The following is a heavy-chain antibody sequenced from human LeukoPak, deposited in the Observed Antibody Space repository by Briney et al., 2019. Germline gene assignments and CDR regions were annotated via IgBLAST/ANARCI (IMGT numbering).Heavy chain of an antibody. CDR1: GFTFSSYS. V-gene: IGHV3-21*01. D-gene: IGHD3-10*01. J-gene: IGHJ4*02. CDR2: ISSSSYI. Sequence: GGSLRLSCAASGFTFSSYSMNWVRQAPGKGLEWVSSISSSSYIYYADSVKGRFTISRDNAKNSLYLQMNSLRAEDTAVYYCASGSGSYYRGGYWGQGTLVTVSS. CDR3: ASGSGSYYRGGY.